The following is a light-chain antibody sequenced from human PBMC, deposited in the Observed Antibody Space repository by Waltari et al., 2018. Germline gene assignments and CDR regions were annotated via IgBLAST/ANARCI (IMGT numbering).Light chain of an antibody. CDR1: SSDVGGYNA. J-gene: IGLJ1*01. CDR2: DVS. Sequence: QSALTQPRSVSGSPGQSVTISCTGSSSDVGGYNAFSWYQQFPGKGPKVLIYDVSKRLSGVPDRFSGSKSGNTASLTISGLQAEDEAAYYCCSYAGTYTFFVFGSGTEVTVL. V-gene: IGLV2-11*01. CDR3: CSYAGTYTFFV.